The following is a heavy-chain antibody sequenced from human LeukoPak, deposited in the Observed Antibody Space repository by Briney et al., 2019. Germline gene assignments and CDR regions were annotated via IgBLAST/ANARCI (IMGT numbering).Heavy chain of an antibody. CDR3: ARVGYKNGGADYFGY. D-gene: IGHD3-22*01. Sequence: PGGSLRLSCAASGFTFSSYPMHWVRQAPGKGPEYVSAISGNGGSTYYADSVKGRFTISRDNSKNTVYLQMGSLRPEDMAVYYCARVGYKNGGADYFGYWGQGTLVTVSS. V-gene: IGHV3-64*02. CDR2: ISGNGGST. CDR1: GFTFSSYP. J-gene: IGHJ4*02.